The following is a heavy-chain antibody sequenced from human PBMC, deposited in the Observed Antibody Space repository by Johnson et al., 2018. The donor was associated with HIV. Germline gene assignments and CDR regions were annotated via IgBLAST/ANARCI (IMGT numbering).Heavy chain of an antibody. CDR1: GFIFDNYV. CDR2: INADGSAK. D-gene: IGHD3-22*01. J-gene: IGHJ3*02. CDR3: VRDLPSSGPDNGDAFDI. Sequence: EVLLLESGGGLVQPGGSLRLSCAASGFIFDNYVMHWVRQAPGQGLEWVAFINADGSAKTYMDSASGRFTISRDNAENSLFLQIHSLRAEDTAVYYCVRDLPSSGPDNGDAFDIWGQGTMVTVSS. V-gene: IGHV3-7*03.